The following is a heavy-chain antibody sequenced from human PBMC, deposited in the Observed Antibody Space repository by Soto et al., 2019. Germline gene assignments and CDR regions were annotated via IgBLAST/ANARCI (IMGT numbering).Heavy chain of an antibody. CDR1: GGIFTRYD. CDR2: IIPIFGTA. CDR3: AINEGRDVSTFDY. D-gene: IGHD3-10*02. J-gene: IGHJ4*02. Sequence: SVKVSCKASGGIFTRYDIRWVRQAPGQGLEWMGAIIPIFGTANYAQKFQGRVTITADATTSTAYMELSSLRSEDTAMYYCAINEGRDVSTFDYWGQGTLVTVSS. V-gene: IGHV1-69*13.